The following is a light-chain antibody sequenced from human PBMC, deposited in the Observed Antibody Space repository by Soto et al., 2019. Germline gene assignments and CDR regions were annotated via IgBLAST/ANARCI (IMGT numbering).Light chain of an antibody. Sequence: QTVVTQPSSLSASPGASASLTCTLRSGINVGTYRIYWYQQKPGSPPQYLLRYKSDSDKQQGSGVPSRFSGSKDASANAGILLISGHQSEDEADYYCMIWHSSAVVFGGGTKLTVL. J-gene: IGLJ2*01. CDR2: YKSDSDK. V-gene: IGLV5-45*02. CDR3: MIWHSSAVV. CDR1: SGINVGTYR.